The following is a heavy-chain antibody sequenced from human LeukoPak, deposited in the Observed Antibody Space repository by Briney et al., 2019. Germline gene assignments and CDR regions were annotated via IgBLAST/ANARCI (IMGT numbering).Heavy chain of an antibody. D-gene: IGHD3-9*01. J-gene: IGHJ4*02. CDR1: GFSFSDYY. V-gene: IGHV3-69-1*01. CDR3: ARDTPLTY. CDR2: ISSSSYI. Sequence: GGSLRLSCAASGFSFSDYYMSWIRQAPGKGLEWVSSISSSSYIYYADSVKGRFTISRDNAKNSLYLQMNSLRAEDTAVYYCARDTPLTYWGQGTLVTVSS.